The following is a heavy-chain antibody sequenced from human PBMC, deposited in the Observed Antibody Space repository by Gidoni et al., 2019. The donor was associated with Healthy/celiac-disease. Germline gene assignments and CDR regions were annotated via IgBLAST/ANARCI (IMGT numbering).Heavy chain of an antibody. V-gene: IGHV3-23*01. Sequence: EVQLLESGGGLVQPGGSLRLSCAASGFTFSSYAMSWVRQAPGKGLEWVSAISGSGGSTYYADSVKGRFTISRDNSKNTLYLQMNSLRAEDTAVYYCAKPQSDYGDYDNWFDPWGQGTLVTVSS. CDR2: ISGSGGST. CDR3: AKPQSDYGDYDNWFDP. D-gene: IGHD4-17*01. J-gene: IGHJ5*02. CDR1: GFTFSSYA.